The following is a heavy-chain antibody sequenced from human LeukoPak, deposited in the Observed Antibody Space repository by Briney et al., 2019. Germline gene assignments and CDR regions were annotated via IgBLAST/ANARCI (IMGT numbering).Heavy chain of an antibody. V-gene: IGHV5-51*01. CDR2: VYPSDSDT. CDR3: ARLIGTPTGVDV. D-gene: IGHD1-14*01. CDR1: GYSFSNYW. Sequence: GESLKISCKASGYSFSNYWIGWVRQMPGKGPEWMGIVYPSDSDTKYSPSSQGQVTISADKSITTAYLQWSSLKASDTAMYYCARLIGTPTGVDVWGQGTTVTVSS. J-gene: IGHJ6*02.